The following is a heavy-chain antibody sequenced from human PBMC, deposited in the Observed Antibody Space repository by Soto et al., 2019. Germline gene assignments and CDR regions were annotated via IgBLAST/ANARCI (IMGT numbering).Heavy chain of an antibody. CDR1: GGSISSGDYY. CDR3: ARGFRRGSYYDILTGYYRFPYFDY. D-gene: IGHD3-9*01. J-gene: IGHJ4*02. CDR2: IYYSGST. V-gene: IGHV4-30-4*01. Sequence: PSETLSLTCTVSGGSISSGDYYWSWIRQPPGKGLEWIGYIYYSGSTYYNPSLKSRVTITVDTSKNQFSLKLSSVTAADTAVYYCARGFRRGSYYDILTGYYRFPYFDYWGRGTLVTVSS.